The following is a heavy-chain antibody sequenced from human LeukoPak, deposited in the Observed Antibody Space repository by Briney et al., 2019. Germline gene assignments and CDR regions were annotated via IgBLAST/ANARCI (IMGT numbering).Heavy chain of an antibody. CDR2: IYYSGST. V-gene: IGHV4-39*07. J-gene: IGHJ5*02. D-gene: IGHD6-13*01. Sequence: GSLRLSCGVSGFTFSSYSMCWVRQPPGKGLEWIGSIYYSGSTYYNPSLKSRVTISVDTSKNQFSLKLSSVTAADTAVYYCARGRGRRIAAAGTWRWFDPWGQGTLVTVSS. CDR1: GFTFSSYS. CDR3: ARGRGRRIAAAGTWRWFDP.